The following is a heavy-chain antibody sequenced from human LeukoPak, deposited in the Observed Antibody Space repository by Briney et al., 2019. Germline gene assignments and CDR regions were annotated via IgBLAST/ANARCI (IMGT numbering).Heavy chain of an antibody. CDR1: GGTFSSYA. Sequence: SVKVSCKASGGTFSSYAISWVRQAPGQGLEWMGGIIPIFGTANYAQKFQGRVTITADESKSTAYMELSSMRSEDTAVYYCARVSRTIIAARQFYYMDVWGKGTTVTVSS. D-gene: IGHD6-6*01. CDR3: ARVSRTIIAARQFYYMDV. V-gene: IGHV1-69*13. J-gene: IGHJ6*03. CDR2: IIPIFGTA.